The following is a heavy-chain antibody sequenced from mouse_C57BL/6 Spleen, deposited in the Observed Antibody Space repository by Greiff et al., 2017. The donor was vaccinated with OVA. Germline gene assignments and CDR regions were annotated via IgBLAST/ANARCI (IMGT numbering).Heavy chain of an antibody. CDR1: GFNIKDDY. J-gene: IGHJ4*01. CDR3: TGSSYDAMDD. Sequence: VQLKESGAELVRPGASVKLSCTASGFNIKDDYMHWVKQRPEQGLEWIGWIDPENGDTEYASKFQGKATITADTSSNTAYLQLSSLTSEDTAVYYCTGSSYDAMDDWGQGTSVTVSS. D-gene: IGHD1-1*01. CDR2: IDPENGDT. V-gene: IGHV14-4*01.